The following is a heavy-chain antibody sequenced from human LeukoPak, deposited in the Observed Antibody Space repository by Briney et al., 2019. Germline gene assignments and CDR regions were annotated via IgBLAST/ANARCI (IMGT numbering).Heavy chain of an antibody. V-gene: IGHV4-4*07. D-gene: IGHD1-26*01. CDR3: ARTQSQSGSYRYYFGY. Sequence: SETLSLTCTVSGGSISSHYWSWFRQPAGKGLEWIGRIFTSGSTNYNPSLKSRVTMSVDTSKNQFSLKLSSVTAADTAVYYCARTQSQSGSYRYYFGYWGQGTLVTVSS. CDR1: GGSISSHY. CDR2: IFTSGST. J-gene: IGHJ4*02.